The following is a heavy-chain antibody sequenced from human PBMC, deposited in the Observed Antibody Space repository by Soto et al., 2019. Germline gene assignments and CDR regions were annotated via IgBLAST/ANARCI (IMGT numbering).Heavy chain of an antibody. CDR2: ISSSSSTI. J-gene: IGHJ5*02. CDR1: GFTFSSYS. V-gene: IGHV3-48*02. CDR3: ARDISQLERLRKENRTPWFGP. Sequence: AGGSLRLSCAASGFTFSSYSMNWVRQAPGKGLEWVSYISSSSSTIYYADSVKGRFTISRDNAKNSLYLQMNSLRDEDTAVYYCARDISQLERLRKENRTPWFGPWGQGTLVTVSS. D-gene: IGHD1-1*01.